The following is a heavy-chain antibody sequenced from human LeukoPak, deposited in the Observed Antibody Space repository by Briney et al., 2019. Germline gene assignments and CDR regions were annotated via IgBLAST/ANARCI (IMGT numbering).Heavy chain of an antibody. D-gene: IGHD1-26*01. J-gene: IGHJ4*02. CDR3: ARVGEWEPYYFDY. Sequence: GGSLRLSCAASGFTFSSYAMSWVRQAPGKGLEWVSAISGSGGSTYYADSVKGRFTISRDNSKNSLYLQMNSLRAEDTAVYYCARVGEWEPYYFDYWGQGTLVTVSS. V-gene: IGHV3-23*01. CDR2: ISGSGGST. CDR1: GFTFSSYA.